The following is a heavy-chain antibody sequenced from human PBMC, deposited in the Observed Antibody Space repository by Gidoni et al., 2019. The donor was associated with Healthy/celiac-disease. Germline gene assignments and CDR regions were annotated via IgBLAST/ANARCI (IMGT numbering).Heavy chain of an antibody. D-gene: IGHD2-8*01. V-gene: IGHV1-2*06. CDR3: AREVPPVHNGGMAAFDI. Sequence: QVQLVQSGAEVKKPGASVKVSCKASGYTFTGYYMHWVRQAPGQGLEWMGRINPNSGGTNYAQKFQGRVTMTRDTSISTAYMELSRLRSDDTAVYYCAREVPPVHNGGMAAFDIWGQGTMVTVSS. CDR1: GYTFTGYY. J-gene: IGHJ3*02. CDR2: INPNSGGT.